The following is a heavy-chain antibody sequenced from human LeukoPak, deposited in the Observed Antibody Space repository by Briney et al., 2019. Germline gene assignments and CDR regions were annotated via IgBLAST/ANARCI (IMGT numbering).Heavy chain of an antibody. D-gene: IGHD5-24*01. CDR3: ARDSLQIDGYNHNWFDP. V-gene: IGHV1-69*13. J-gene: IGHJ5*02. Sequence: SVKVSCKASGFTFTAYHMHWVRQAPGQGLEWMGGIIPIFGTANYAQKFQGRVTITADESTSTAYMELSSLRSEDTAVYYCARDSLQIDGYNHNWFDPWGQGTLVTVSS. CDR2: IIPIFGTA. CDR1: GFTFTAYH.